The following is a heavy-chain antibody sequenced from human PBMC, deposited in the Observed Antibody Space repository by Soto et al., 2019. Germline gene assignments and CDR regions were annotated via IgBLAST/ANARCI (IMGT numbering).Heavy chain of an antibody. J-gene: IGHJ6*02. CDR2: MNPNSGNT. D-gene: IGHD6-19*01. Sequence: AASVKVSCKASGYTFTSYDINWVRQATGQGLEWMGWMNPNSGNTGYAQKFQGRVTMTRNTSISTAYMELSSLRSEDTAVYYCARWASSGWYSYYYYGMDVWGQGTTVTVSS. CDR3: ARWASSGWYSYYYYGMDV. CDR1: GYTFTSYD. V-gene: IGHV1-8*01.